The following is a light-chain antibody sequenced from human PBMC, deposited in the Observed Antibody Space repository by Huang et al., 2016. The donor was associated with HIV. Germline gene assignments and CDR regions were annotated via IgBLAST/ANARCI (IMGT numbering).Light chain of an antibody. Sequence: EIEMTQSPATLSVSPGERATLSCRVSQSVNSNLAWYQQKPGQAPRLLIFGASTRATGIPARFSGSGSGTEFTLTISSLQSEDFAVYYCQHYNNWPYTFGQGAKVEI. CDR1: QSVNSN. J-gene: IGKJ2*01. V-gene: IGKV3-15*01. CDR2: GAS. CDR3: QHYNNWPYT.